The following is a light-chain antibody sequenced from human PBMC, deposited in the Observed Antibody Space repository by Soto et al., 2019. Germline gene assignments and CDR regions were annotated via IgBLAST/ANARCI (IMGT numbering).Light chain of an antibody. J-gene: IGKJ5*01. CDR3: QQYGNSPIT. V-gene: IGKV3-20*01. CDR1: QSVTSSY. Sequence: EIVLTQSPGTLSLSPGDRATLSCRASQSVTSSYLAWYQQKPGQAPRLLIYGASSRATGIPDRFSGSGSGTGFTLTISRLEPEDFAVYYCQQYGNSPITFGQGTRLEIK. CDR2: GAS.